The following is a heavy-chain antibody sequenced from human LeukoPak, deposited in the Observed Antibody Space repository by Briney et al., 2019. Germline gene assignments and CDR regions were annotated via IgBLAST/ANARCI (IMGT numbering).Heavy chain of an antibody. D-gene: IGHD2-15*01. Sequence: PGGSLRLSCAASGFTFSDYYVSWIRQAPGKGLEWVSYISDSGSTIYYADSVKGRFTISRDNAKNSLYLQMNSLRAEDTAVYFCARDLGYCGGGSCYREFYYWGQGTLVTVSS. CDR3: ARDLGYCGGGSCYREFYY. V-gene: IGHV3-11*01. CDR2: ISDSGSTI. J-gene: IGHJ4*02. CDR1: GFTFSDYY.